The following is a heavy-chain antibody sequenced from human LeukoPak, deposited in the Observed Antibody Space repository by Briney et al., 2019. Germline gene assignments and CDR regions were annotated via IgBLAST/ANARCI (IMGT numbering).Heavy chain of an antibody. V-gene: IGHV6-1*01. CDR1: GESVASDSAS. J-gene: IGHJ6*02. D-gene: IGHD6-13*01. CDR3: ARDQGSSSWLEGEDYYYYGMDV. CDR2: TYYRSKWYN. Sequence: SRTLSLAFAVSGESVASDSASGNWVRLSPSRGLEWLGRTYYRSKWYNDYAVSVKSRITINPDTSKNQFSLQLNSVTPEDTAVYYCARDQGSSSWLEGEDYYYYGMDVWGQGTTVTVSS.